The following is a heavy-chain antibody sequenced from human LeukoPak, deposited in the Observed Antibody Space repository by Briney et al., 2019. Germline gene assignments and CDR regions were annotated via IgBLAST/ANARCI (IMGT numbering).Heavy chain of an antibody. D-gene: IGHD6-13*01. J-gene: IGHJ3*02. CDR2: ISSSSSYI. V-gene: IGHV3-21*01. CDR3: ARVTPLAAAGEDAFDI. CDR1: GFTFNNYI. Sequence: GGSLRLSCAASGFTFNNYIMNWVRQAPGKGLEWVSSISSSSSYIYYADSVKGRFTISRDNAKNSLYLQMNSLRAEDTAVYYCARVTPLAAAGEDAFDIWGQGTMVTVSS.